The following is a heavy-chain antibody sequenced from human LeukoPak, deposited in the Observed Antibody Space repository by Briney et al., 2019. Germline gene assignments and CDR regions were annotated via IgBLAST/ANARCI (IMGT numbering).Heavy chain of an antibody. Sequence: QPGGSLRLSCAPSGFTFSNYAMSWVRQAPGKGLEWVSLISSDAITYYADSVKGRFTISRDNSKNTLYLQMNSLRAEDTAFYYCARGRGGDWGQGALVTVSS. CDR1: GFTFSNYA. J-gene: IGHJ4*02. D-gene: IGHD2-15*01. CDR3: ARGRGGD. CDR2: ISSDAIT. V-gene: IGHV3-53*01.